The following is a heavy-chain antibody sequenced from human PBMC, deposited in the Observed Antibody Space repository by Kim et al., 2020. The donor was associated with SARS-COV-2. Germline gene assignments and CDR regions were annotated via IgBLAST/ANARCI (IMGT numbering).Heavy chain of an antibody. J-gene: IGHJ4*02. CDR2: VDPDGDT. Sequence: GGSLRLSCAASGLIFSLYDMHWVRQAAGKGLEWVSAVDPDGDTYYAGSVKGRFTISRDDAKNSLYLQMSSLRDGDTAVYYCTRGSLNSLIDYWGQGTLVT. CDR3: TRGSLNSLIDY. V-gene: IGHV3-13*01. CDR1: GLIFSLYD. D-gene: IGHD6-13*01.